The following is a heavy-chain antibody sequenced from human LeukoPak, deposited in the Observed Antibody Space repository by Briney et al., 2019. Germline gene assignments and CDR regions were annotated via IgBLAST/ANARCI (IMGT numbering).Heavy chain of an antibody. J-gene: IGHJ6*03. CDR3: AKAGNLGGSDYLYYYYYMDV. Sequence: GGSLRLSCAASGFTFSSYGMHWVRQAPGKELEWVAFIRYDGSNKYYADSVKGRFTISRDNSKSTLFLQMNSLRAEDTAVYYCAKAGNLGGSDYLYYYYYMDVWGKGTTVTVSS. D-gene: IGHD1-26*01. CDR2: IRYDGSNK. V-gene: IGHV3-30*02. CDR1: GFTFSSYG.